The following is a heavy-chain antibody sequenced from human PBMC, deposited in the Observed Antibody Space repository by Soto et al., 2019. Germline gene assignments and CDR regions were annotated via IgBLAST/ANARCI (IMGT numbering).Heavy chain of an antibody. V-gene: IGHV4-34*01. D-gene: IGHD3-10*01. Sequence: PSETLSLTCAVYGGSFSGYYWSWIRQPPGKGLEWIGEINHSGSTNYNPSLKSRVTISVDTSKNQFSLKLSSVTAADTAVYYCARVERDYGSGSYYNVGHYYYYGMDVWGQGTTVTVSS. CDR2: INHSGST. CDR1: GGSFSGYY. J-gene: IGHJ6*02. CDR3: ARVERDYGSGSYYNVGHYYYYGMDV.